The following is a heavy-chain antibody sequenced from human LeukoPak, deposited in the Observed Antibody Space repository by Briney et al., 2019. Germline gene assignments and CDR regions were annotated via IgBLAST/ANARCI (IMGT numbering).Heavy chain of an antibody. D-gene: IGHD4-11*01. Sequence: SETLSLTCTVSGGSISSYYWSWIRQPPGKGLEWLGYIYYSGSTNYSPSLKSRVTISVDTSKNQFSLKLSSVTAADTAVYYCARVGTTVTTWSSFDIWGQGTMVTVSS. J-gene: IGHJ3*02. V-gene: IGHV4-59*01. CDR3: ARVGTTVTTWSSFDI. CDR1: GGSISSYY. CDR2: IYYSGST.